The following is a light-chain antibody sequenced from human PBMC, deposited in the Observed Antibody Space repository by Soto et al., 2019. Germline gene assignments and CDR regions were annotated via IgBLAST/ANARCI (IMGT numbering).Light chain of an antibody. CDR3: QQRSNWPT. J-gene: IGKJ4*01. CDR1: QSVGSK. CDR2: DAS. V-gene: IGKV3-11*01. Sequence: EIVLTQSPATLSLSPGEGATLSCRASQSVGSKLAWFQQKPGQAPRLLIYDASNRATGIPARFSGSGSGTDFTLTISSLEPEDFAVYYCQQRSNWPTFGGGTKVDIK.